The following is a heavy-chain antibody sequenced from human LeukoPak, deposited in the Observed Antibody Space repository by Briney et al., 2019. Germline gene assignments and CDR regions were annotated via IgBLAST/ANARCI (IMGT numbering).Heavy chain of an antibody. Sequence: QPGRSLRLSCAASGFAFSSYGMHWVRQAPGKGLEWVAVIWYDGSNKYYADSVKGRFTISRDNSKNTLYLQMNSLRAEDTAVYYCAKDLRIVGSAFDYWGQGTLVTVSS. CDR1: GFAFSSYG. CDR3: AKDLRIVGSAFDY. J-gene: IGHJ4*02. V-gene: IGHV3-33*06. D-gene: IGHD3-22*01. CDR2: IWYDGSNK.